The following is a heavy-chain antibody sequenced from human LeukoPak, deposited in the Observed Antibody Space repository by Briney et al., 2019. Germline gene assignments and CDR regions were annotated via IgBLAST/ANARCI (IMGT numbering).Heavy chain of an antibody. Sequence: GESLKISCKGSGYSFTSYWIGWVRQMPGKDLEWMVIVYPGDSDTRYNPSFQGQVTISADKSISTAYLQWGSLKASDTAMYYCARRGGKIAVAGSYFDYWGQGTLVTVSS. V-gene: IGHV5-51*01. CDR1: GYSFTSYW. J-gene: IGHJ4*02. D-gene: IGHD6-19*01. CDR3: ARRGGKIAVAGSYFDY. CDR2: VYPGDSDT.